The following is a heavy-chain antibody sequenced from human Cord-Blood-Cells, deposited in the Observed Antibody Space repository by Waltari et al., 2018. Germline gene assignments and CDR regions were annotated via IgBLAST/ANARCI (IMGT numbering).Heavy chain of an antibody. V-gene: IGHV1-24*01. CDR1: GYTLTELS. J-gene: IGHJ1*01. CDR3: ATATYSSSWYGYFQH. CDR2: FDPEDGET. Sequence: QVQLVQSGAEVKKPGASVKVSCKVSGYTLTELSMHWVRQAPGKGLEWMGGFDPEDGETIYAQKCQGRVTMTEDTATDTAYMELSSLRSEDTAVYYCATATYSSSWYGYFQHWGKGTLVTVSS. D-gene: IGHD6-13*01.